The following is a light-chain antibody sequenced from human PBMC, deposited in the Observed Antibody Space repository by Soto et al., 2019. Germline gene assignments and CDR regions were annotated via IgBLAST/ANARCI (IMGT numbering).Light chain of an antibody. Sequence: EIVMTQSPATLSVSPGESATLSCRASQYINSFKLAWYQQPPGQAPRLLMYGASNRATGIPARFSGGGSGTEFTLTISSLQSEDFAVYYCQQYDYWPRTFGQGTKVEI. CDR3: QQYDYWPRT. CDR1: QYINSFK. CDR2: GAS. V-gene: IGKV3-15*01. J-gene: IGKJ1*01.